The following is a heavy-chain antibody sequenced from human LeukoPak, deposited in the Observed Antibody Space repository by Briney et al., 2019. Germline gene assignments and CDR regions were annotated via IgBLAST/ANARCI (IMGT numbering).Heavy chain of an antibody. CDR2: LSHSGST. D-gene: IGHD5-18*01. J-gene: IGHJ4*02. Sequence: SETLSLTCTVSAYSISSGYYWGWIRQPPGKGLEWIGSLSHSGSTFYNPSLKSRVTISVDTSKNQFSLKLSSVTAADTAVYYCARHVHTAMDADYWGQGTLVTVSS. V-gene: IGHV4-38-2*02. CDR1: AYSISSGYY. CDR3: ARHVHTAMDADY.